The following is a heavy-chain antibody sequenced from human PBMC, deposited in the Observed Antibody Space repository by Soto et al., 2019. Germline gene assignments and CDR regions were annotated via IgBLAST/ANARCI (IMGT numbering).Heavy chain of an antibody. Sequence: SETLSLTCTVSGGSISSYYWSWIRQPPGKGLEWIGYIYYSGSTNYNPSLKSRVTISVDTSKNQFSLKLSSVTAADTAVYYCARFPFDRGYSGYPLIDPSGQGTLVTVSS. J-gene: IGHJ5*02. CDR1: GGSISSYY. CDR3: ARFPFDRGYSGYPLIDP. D-gene: IGHD5-12*01. CDR2: IYYSGST. V-gene: IGHV4-59*01.